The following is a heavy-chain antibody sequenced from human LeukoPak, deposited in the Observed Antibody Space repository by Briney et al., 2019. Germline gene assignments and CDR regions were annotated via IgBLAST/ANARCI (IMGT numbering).Heavy chain of an antibody. J-gene: IGHJ5*02. CDR2: ISYDGSNK. D-gene: IGHD6-13*01. CDR3: AKDGAGSWFGEAT. Sequence: GGSLRLSCAASAFTFSSYGLQWVRQAPGKGLEWVALISYDGSNKHYADSVKGRFTISRDNSKNTLYLQMNSLRPEDTAVYYCAKDGAGSWFGEATWGQGTLVTVSS. V-gene: IGHV3-30*18. CDR1: AFTFSSYG.